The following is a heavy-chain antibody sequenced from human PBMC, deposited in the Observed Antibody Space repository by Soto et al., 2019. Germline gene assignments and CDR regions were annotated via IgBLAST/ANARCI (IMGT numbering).Heavy chain of an antibody. V-gene: IGHV1-2*05. D-gene: IGHD2-21*01. CDR3: RRDHIENSDGLYDDFDI. Sequence: ASVKVSCKSSGYTFSAYYTHWVRQAPGQGLEGMGGMNPKSGGTYFAQKFQGRVTLTRDTSISTAYMEVNRLRSDDTVVYYCRRDHIENSDGLYDDFDICGQGTPVTV. J-gene: IGHJ3*02. CDR1: GYTFSAYY. CDR2: MNPKSGGT.